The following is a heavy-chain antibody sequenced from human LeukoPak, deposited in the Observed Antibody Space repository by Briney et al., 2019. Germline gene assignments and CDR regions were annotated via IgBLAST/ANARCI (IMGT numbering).Heavy chain of an antibody. Sequence: GGSLRLSCAASGFTFSSYERNWVRQAPGKGLEWVSYISSSGSTIYYAASVKGRFTISRDNAKNLLYLQMNSLRAEDTAVYYCARESKGFGESRFDYWGQGTLVTVSS. CDR1: GFTFSSYE. CDR3: ARESKGFGESRFDY. V-gene: IGHV3-48*03. D-gene: IGHD3-10*01. J-gene: IGHJ4*02. CDR2: ISSSGSTI.